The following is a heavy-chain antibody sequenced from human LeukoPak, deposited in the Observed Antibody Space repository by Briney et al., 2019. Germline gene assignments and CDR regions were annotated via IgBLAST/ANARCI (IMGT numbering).Heavy chain of an antibody. V-gene: IGHV4-39*07. D-gene: IGHD4-17*01. CDR2: IYYSGST. J-gene: IGHJ6*02. CDR1: GGSISGSSYY. Sequence: SETLSLTCTVSGGSISGSSYYWGWIRQPPGKGLEWIGSIYYSGSTYYNPSLKSRVTISVDTSKNQFSLKLSSVTAADTAVYYCARDQRYGDYVLDYYYYYGMDVWGQGTTVTVSS. CDR3: ARDQRYGDYVLDYYYYYGMDV.